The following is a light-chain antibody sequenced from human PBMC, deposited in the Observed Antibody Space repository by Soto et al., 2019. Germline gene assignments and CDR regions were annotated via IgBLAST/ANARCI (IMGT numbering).Light chain of an antibody. CDR2: DAS. CDR1: QSVAKNY. J-gene: IGKJ4*01. Sequence: EIVLTQSPGTLSLSPGERASLSCRASQSVAKNYLAWYQQKPGQALRLLISDASSRATGIPDRFSGSGSGTDFTLTISRLEAEDFAVYFCQQYATSPLNFGGGTKVEIK. CDR3: QQYATSPLN. V-gene: IGKV3-20*01.